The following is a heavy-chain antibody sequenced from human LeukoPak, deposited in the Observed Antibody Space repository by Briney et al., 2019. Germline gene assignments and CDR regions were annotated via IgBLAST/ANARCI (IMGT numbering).Heavy chain of an antibody. CDR1: GFTFDDYG. D-gene: IGHD1-7*01. J-gene: IGHJ4*02. Sequence: PGGSLRLSCAASGFTFDDYGMNWVRQAPGKGLEWVSGFNWNGGSTDYADSVKGRFTISRDNAKSSLYLQMNSLRAEDTAVYYCARVETGTTLIGAADYWGQGTLVTVSS. V-gene: IGHV3-20*04. CDR3: ARVETGTTLIGAADY. CDR2: FNWNGGST.